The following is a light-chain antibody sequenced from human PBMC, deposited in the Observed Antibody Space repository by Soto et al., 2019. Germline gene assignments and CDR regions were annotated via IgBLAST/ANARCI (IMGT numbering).Light chain of an antibody. CDR3: CSYAGIYTLV. J-gene: IGLJ2*01. CDR2: SSS. Sequence: QSVLTQPPSASGTPGQRVTISCSGSSSNIASHYVFWYQQLPGTAPKLLIYSSSQRPSGVPDRFSGSKSGTSASLAISGLRSEDEADYYCCSYAGIYTLVFGGGTKLTVL. V-gene: IGLV1-47*02. CDR1: SSNIASHY.